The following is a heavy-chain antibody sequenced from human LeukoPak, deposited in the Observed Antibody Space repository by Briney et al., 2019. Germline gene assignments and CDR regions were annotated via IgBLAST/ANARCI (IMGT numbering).Heavy chain of an antibody. V-gene: IGHV3-21*01. D-gene: IGHD2-15*01. CDR2: ISSSSSYI. Sequence: PGGSLRLSCAASGFTFSSYSMNWVRQAPGKGLEWVSSISSSSSYIYYADSVKGRFTISRDNAKNSLYLQMNSLRAEDTAVYYCAREPGRRRPVADGFDYWGQGTLVTVSS. J-gene: IGHJ4*02. CDR1: GFTFSSYS. CDR3: AREPGRRRPVADGFDY.